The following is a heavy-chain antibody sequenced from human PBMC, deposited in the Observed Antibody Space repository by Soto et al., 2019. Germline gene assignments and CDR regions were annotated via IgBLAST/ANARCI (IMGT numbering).Heavy chain of an antibody. CDR1: GYAFTTYG. Sequence: QVHLVQSGAEVKKPGASVKVSCKGSGYAFTTYGITWVRQAPGQGLEWMGWISAHNGNTNSAQKLQGRVTLTTDTSPSTAYMELRSLISDATAVYYCARGWYGDYWGQGALVTVSS. D-gene: IGHD2-15*01. CDR3: ARGWYGDY. V-gene: IGHV1-18*01. J-gene: IGHJ4*02. CDR2: ISAHNGNT.